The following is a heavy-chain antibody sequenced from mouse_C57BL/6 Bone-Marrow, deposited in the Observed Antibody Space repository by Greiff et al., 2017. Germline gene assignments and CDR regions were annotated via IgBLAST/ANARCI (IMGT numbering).Heavy chain of an antibody. J-gene: IGHJ3*01. D-gene: IGHD2-1*01. CDR3: AREGVYYGNYAWFAY. Sequence: VQLKESGPELVKPGASVKISCKASGYSVTGYFMNWVKQSHGKSLEWIGRINPYNGDTFYNQKFKGKGTLTVVKYSRTAHMELLRLTSEDFAVYYCAREGVYYGNYAWFAYWGQEALVTVSA. CDR2: INPYNGDT. V-gene: IGHV1-37*01. CDR1: GYSVTGYF.